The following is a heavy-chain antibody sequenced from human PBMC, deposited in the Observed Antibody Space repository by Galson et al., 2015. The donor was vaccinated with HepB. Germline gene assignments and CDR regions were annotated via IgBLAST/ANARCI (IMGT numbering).Heavy chain of an antibody. J-gene: IGHJ4*02. D-gene: IGHD6-13*01. CDR2: ISAYNGNT. V-gene: IGHV1-18*04. Sequence: SVKVSCKAFGYTFTSYGISWVRQAPGQGLEWMGWISAYNGNTNYAQKLQGRVTMTTDTSTSTAYMELRSLRSDDTAVYYCARGPRSYIAAALGDYWGQGTLVTVSS. CDR1: GYTFTSYG. CDR3: ARGPRSYIAAALGDY.